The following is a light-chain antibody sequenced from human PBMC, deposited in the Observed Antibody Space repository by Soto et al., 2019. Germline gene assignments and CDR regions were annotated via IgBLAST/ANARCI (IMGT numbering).Light chain of an antibody. CDR1: QSISSW. CDR2: TAS. J-gene: IGKJ2*01. Sequence: DIQMTQSPSTLSASVGDRVTITCRASQSISSWLAWYQQKPGKAPKLLIYTASGLESGVPSRFSGSESGTEFTLTISSLQPDDFATYYCQQYNSYSYTFGQGTKLEIK. V-gene: IGKV1-5*03. CDR3: QQYNSYSYT.